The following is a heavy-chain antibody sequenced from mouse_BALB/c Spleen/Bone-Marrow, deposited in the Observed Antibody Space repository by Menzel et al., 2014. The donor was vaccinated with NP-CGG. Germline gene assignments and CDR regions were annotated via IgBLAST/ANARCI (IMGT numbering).Heavy chain of an antibody. Sequence: VKLVESGAEVMRPGSSVNLSCKASGFAFSDYGMNWVRQRPGQGLEWVGQIYPGVGDTYYTGKLKGRVTLTADKSSNTDYMQSSSQTDEESADYLSTGVYYCGRFYGMDYWGQGTPVTVSS. CDR2: IYPGVGDT. J-gene: IGHJ4*01. D-gene: IGHD1-1*01. CDR1: GFAFSDYG. CDR3: TGVYYCGRFYGMDY. V-gene: IGHV1-80*01.